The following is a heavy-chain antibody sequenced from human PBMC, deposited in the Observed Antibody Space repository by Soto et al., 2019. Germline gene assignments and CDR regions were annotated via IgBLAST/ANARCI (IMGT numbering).Heavy chain of an antibody. V-gene: IGHV4-39*07. CDR3: ARLFRDGLLGFDP. CDR1: GGSINSATNY. CDR2: INHSGST. Sequence: ETLSLTCTVSGGSINSATNYWSWIRQPPGKGLEWIGEINHSGSTNYNPSLKSRVTISVDTSKNQFSLKLSSVTAADTAVYYCARLFRDGLLGFDPWGQGTLVTVSS. J-gene: IGHJ5*02.